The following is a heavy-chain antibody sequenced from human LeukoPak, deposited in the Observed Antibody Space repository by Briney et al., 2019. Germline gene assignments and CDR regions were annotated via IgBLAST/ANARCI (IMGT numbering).Heavy chain of an antibody. V-gene: IGHV1-8*01. Sequence: ASVKVSCKASGYTFTSYEIIWVRQATGQGLEWMGWVNTNSGHTAYAQKFQGRVTMTAITSISTAYLELSSLGSEDTGVYYCARNFQGLGYWGQGTLVTVSS. CDR3: ARNFQGLGY. CDR2: VNTNSGHT. D-gene: IGHD2-21*01. CDR1: GYTFTSYE. J-gene: IGHJ4*02.